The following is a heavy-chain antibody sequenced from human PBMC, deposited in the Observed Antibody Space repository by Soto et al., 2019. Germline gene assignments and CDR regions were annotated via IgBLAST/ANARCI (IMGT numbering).Heavy chain of an antibody. CDR1: GFTFSSYA. D-gene: IGHD3-3*01. CDR2: ISYDGSNK. CDR3: ARTYYDFWSGYYNRYYFDY. Sequence: GGSLRLSCAASGFTFSSYAMHWVRQAPGKGLEWVAVISYDGSNKYYADSVKGRFTISRDNSKNTLYLQMNSLRAEDTAVYYCARTYYDFWSGYYNRYYFDYWGQGTLVTVSS. V-gene: IGHV3-30-3*01. J-gene: IGHJ4*02.